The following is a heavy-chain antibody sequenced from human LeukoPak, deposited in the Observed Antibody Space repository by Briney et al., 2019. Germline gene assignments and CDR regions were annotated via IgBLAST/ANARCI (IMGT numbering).Heavy chain of an antibody. J-gene: IGHJ6*04. D-gene: IGHD3-10*01. Sequence: SETLSLTCTVSGGSISSSSYYWGWIRQPPGKGLEWIGSIYYSGSTYYNPSLKSRVTISVDTSKNQFSLKLSSVTAADTAVYYCARLLGFGGVSGKWFDPWGKGTTVTISS. CDR1: GGSISSSSYY. V-gene: IGHV4-39*01. CDR2: IYYSGST. CDR3: ARLLGFGGVSGKWFDP.